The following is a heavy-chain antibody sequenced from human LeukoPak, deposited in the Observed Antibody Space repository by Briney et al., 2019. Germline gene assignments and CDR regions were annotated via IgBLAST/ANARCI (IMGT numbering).Heavy chain of an antibody. Sequence: SETLSLTCTVSGGSISSYYWSWIRQPPGKGLEWIGEINHSGSTNYNPSLKSRVTISVDTSKNQFSLKLSSVTAADTAVYYCARAHYDFWSGHNWFDPWGQGTLVTVSS. D-gene: IGHD3-3*01. CDR1: GGSISSYY. CDR2: INHSGST. V-gene: IGHV4-34*01. CDR3: ARAHYDFWSGHNWFDP. J-gene: IGHJ5*02.